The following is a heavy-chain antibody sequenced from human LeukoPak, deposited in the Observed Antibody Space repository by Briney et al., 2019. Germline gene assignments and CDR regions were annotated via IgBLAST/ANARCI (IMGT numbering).Heavy chain of an antibody. J-gene: IGHJ4*02. CDR1: GFTFSSYA. CDR2: ISGSGGST. CDR3: ANSRTGYSTFDY. D-gene: IGHD3/OR15-3a*01. V-gene: IGHV3-23*01. Sequence: GGSLRLSCAASGFTFSSYAMSWVRQAPGKGLEWVSAISGSGGSTYYADSVRGRFTISRDNSKNTLYLQMNSLRAEDTAVYYCANSRTGYSTFDYWGQGTLVTVSS.